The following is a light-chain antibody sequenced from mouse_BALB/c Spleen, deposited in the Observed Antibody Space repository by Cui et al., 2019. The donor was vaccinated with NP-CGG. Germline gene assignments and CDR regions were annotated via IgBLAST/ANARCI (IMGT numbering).Light chain of an antibody. CDR3: ALWYSNHWV. V-gene: IGLV1*01. CDR1: TGAVTTNNY. CDR2: GTN. J-gene: IGLJ1*01. Sequence: QAVVTQESALSTSPGETVTPTCRSSTGAVTTNNYSNWIQEKPDHLFTGLLGGTNNRAPGVPARFSGSLIGDKAALTITGAQTEDEAIYFCALWYSNHWVFGGGTKLTVL.